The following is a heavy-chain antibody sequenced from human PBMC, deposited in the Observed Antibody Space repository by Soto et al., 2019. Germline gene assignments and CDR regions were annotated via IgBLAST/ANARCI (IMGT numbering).Heavy chain of an antibody. CDR2: INPNGGGT. J-gene: IGHJ6*03. D-gene: IGHD5-12*01. Sequence: KQTPASVKVSCKTSGDSFNDYYIHWVRQAPGQGLEWMGWINPNGGGTKYAQRFQGRVTVTRDTSIRTVYMELSSLRSDDTAVYYCARESGGATATLDYYYFYMAVWGKGTTVTVSS. V-gene: IGHV1-2*02. CDR3: ARESGGATATLDYYYFYMAV. CDR1: GDSFNDYY.